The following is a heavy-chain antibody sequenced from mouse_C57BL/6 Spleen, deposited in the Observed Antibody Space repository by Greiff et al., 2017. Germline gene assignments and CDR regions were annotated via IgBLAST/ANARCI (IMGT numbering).Heavy chain of an antibody. J-gene: IGHJ3*01. CDR2: IYPRSGNT. Sequence: QVQLQQSGAELARPGASVKLSCKASGYTFTSYGISWVKQRTGQGLEWIGEIYPRSGNTYYNEKFKGKATLTADKSSSTAYMELRSLTSEDSAVYFCARHYSNYEGARFYWGQGTLVTVSA. V-gene: IGHV1-81*01. CDR3: ARHYSNYEGARFY. CDR1: GYTFTSYG. D-gene: IGHD2-5*01.